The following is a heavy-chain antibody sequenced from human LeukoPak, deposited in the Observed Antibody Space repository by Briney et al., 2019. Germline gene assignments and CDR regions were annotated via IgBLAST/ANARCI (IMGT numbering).Heavy chain of an antibody. CDR3: ARGDPHADL. Sequence: GGSLRLSCAASGFDLSTYEMNWVRQAPGKGLEWIADITISGHTKNYADSVKGRFTISRDNARTSLYLQMNSLRVEDTGVYYCARGDPHADLWGQGTLITVSS. CDR2: ITISGHTK. CDR1: GFDLSTYE. J-gene: IGHJ5*02. V-gene: IGHV3-48*03.